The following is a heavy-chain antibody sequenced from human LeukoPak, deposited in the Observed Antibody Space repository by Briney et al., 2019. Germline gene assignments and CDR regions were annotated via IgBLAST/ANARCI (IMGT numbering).Heavy chain of an antibody. Sequence: ETLSLTCTVSGGSISSYYWSWIRQPPGKGLEWIGYIYYSGSTNYNPSLKSRVAISVDTSKNQFSLKLSSVTAADTAVYYCARGSTRDKFDPWGQGTLVTVSS. CDR3: ARGSTRDKFDP. V-gene: IGHV4-59*01. CDR1: GGSISSYY. J-gene: IGHJ5*02. D-gene: IGHD2-15*01. CDR2: IYYSGST.